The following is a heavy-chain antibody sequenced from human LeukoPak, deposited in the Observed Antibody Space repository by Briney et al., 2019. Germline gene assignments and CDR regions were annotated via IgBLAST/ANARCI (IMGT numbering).Heavy chain of an antibody. D-gene: IGHD3-9*01. CDR3: ARDSYDILTGYFGPHFFDY. CDR2: IIPIFGTA. V-gene: IGHV1-69*05. Sequence: SVKVSCKASGGTFSSYAISWVRQAPGQGLEWMGGIIPIFGTANYAQKFQGRVTITTNESTSTACMELSSLRSEDTAVYYCARDSYDILTGYFGPHFFDYWGQGTLVTVSS. CDR1: GGTFSSYA. J-gene: IGHJ4*02.